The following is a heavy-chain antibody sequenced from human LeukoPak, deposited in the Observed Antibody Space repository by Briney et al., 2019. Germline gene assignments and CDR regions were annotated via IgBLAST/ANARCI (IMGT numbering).Heavy chain of an antibody. V-gene: IGHV1-2*02. CDR3: ARSPLYYGSASYSDY. CDR1: GYTFTAYY. D-gene: IGHD3-10*01. CDR2: INPNSGGT. Sequence: ASVKVSCKASGYTFTAYYLHWVRQAPGQGLEWMGWINPNSGGTNYAEKFWGRVTMTRDTSISTAYMELSSLRSDDTAIYYCARSPLYYGSASYSDYWGQGTLVTVSS. J-gene: IGHJ4*02.